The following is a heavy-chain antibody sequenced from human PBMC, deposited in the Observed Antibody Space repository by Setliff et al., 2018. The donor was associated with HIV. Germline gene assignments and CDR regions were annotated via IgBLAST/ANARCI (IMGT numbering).Heavy chain of an antibody. CDR2: ISSSGSAI. V-gene: IGHV3-11*04. CDR1: GFTFSEYY. J-gene: IGHJ5*02. D-gene: IGHD6-13*01. Sequence: PGGSLRLSCAASGFTFSEYYMSWIRQAPGKGLEWVSYISSSGSAIYYADSVKGRFTISRDNAKNSLYLQMNSLRAEDTAVYYCAGDTEYTSSWRSYNWFDPWGQGTLVTVSS. CDR3: AGDTEYTSSWRSYNWFDP.